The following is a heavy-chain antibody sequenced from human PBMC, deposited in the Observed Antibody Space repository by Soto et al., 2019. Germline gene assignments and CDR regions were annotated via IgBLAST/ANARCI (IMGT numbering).Heavy chain of an antibody. J-gene: IGHJ4*02. Sequence: QVQLVQSGAEVKKPGASVKVSCKASGYTFTGYYMHWVRQAPGQGLEWMGWINPNSGGTNYAQKFQGRVTMTRDTSISTAYMELSRLRSDVTAVYYYARDPGEISSAIDYWGQGTLVTVSS. V-gene: IGHV1-2*02. CDR2: INPNSGGT. CDR3: ARDPGEISSAIDY. D-gene: IGHD6-19*01. CDR1: GYTFTGYY.